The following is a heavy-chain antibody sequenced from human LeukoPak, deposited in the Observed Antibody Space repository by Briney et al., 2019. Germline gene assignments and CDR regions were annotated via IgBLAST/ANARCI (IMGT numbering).Heavy chain of an antibody. V-gene: IGHV4-30-2*01. Sequence: SQTLSLTCTVSGGSISSGGYYWSWIRQPPGKGLEWIGYIYHSGSTYYNPSLKSRVTISVDRSKNQFSLKLSSVTAADTAVYYCARAAQLIVGATSAFDYWGQGTLITVSS. J-gene: IGHJ4*02. D-gene: IGHD1-26*01. CDR3: ARAAQLIVGATSAFDY. CDR1: GGSISSGGYY. CDR2: IYHSGST.